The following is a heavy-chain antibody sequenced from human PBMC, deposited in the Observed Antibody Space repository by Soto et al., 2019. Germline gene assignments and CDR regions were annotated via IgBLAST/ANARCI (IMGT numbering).Heavy chain of an antibody. CDR1: GFTFSSYA. J-gene: IGHJ5*02. CDR2: IGGSGGST. CDR3: AKGGLRFVEWLLFADP. V-gene: IGHV3-23*01. D-gene: IGHD3-3*01. Sequence: ESGGGLGQPGGSLRLSCEASGFTFSSYAMSWVRQAPGKGLEWVSAIGGSGGSTYYGDSVKGRFTISRDNSKNTLYLQMNSLRAEDTAVYYCAKGGLRFVEWLLFADPWGQGTLVTVSS.